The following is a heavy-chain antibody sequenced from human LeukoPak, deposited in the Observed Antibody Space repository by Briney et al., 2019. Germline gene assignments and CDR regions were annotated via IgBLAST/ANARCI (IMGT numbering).Heavy chain of an antibody. V-gene: IGHV4-39*07. J-gene: IGHJ5*02. CDR3: AKFEPGRWFDP. CDR2: IYYSGST. D-gene: IGHD3-10*01. Sequence: SETLSLTCTVSGGSISSSSYYWGWIRQPPGKGLEWIGSIYYSGSTYYNPSLKSRVTISVDTSENQFSLKLTSVTAADTAVYYCAKFEPGRWFDPWGQGTLVTVSS. CDR1: GGSISSSSYY.